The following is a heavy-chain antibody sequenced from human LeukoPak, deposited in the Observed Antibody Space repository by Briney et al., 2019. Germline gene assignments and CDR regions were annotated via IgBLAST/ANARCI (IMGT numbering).Heavy chain of an antibody. V-gene: IGHV4-4*07. CDR3: ARGSTVTTLGFDY. D-gene: IGHD4-17*01. CDR1: GVSISIYY. J-gene: IGHJ4*02. CDR2: IYTSGST. Sequence: SETLSLTGTVSGVSISIYYWSWIRQPAGKGLEWIGRIYTSGSTNYNPSLNSRVTMSVDTSKNQFSLQLSSVTAADAAVYYCARGSTVTTLGFDYWGQGTLVPVSS.